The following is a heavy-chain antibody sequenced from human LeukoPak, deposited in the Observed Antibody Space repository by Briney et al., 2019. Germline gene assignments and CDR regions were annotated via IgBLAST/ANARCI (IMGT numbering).Heavy chain of an antibody. J-gene: IGHJ4*02. V-gene: IGHV4-34*01. Sequence: SETLSLTCAVYGGSFSGYYWSWIRQPPGKGLEWIGEINHSGSTNYNPSLKSRVTISVDTSKNQFSLKLSSVTAADTAVYYFARGQYYYDSSGYYFDYWGQGTLVTVSS. D-gene: IGHD3-22*01. CDR1: GGSFSGYY. CDR3: ARGQYYYDSSGYYFDY. CDR2: INHSGST.